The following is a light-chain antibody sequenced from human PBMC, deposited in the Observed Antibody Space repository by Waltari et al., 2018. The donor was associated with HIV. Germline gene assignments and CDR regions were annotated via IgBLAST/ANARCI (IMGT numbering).Light chain of an antibody. J-gene: IGKJ4*01. V-gene: IGKV4-1*01. CDR1: QSVLYTSKNKNY. CDR2: LSS. CDR3: QQYYSTPFT. Sequence: DIVMTQSPGSLAVSLGERATINCKSSQSVLYTSKNKNYVSWYQQKAGQPPKVLIYLSSTRDSGVPERFSGSVSGTDFTLTIDRLQPEYVAVYFCQQYYSTPFTFGGGTRVEIK.